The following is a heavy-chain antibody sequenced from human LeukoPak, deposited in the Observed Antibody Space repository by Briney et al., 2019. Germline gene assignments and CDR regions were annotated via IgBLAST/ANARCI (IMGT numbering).Heavy chain of an antibody. Sequence: GGSLRLSCAASGFTFSGSAVHWVRQASGKGLEWVSSISDGGWTAYTDSVKGRFFISRETATNTLYLQMNSLRVEDTAVYYCAKECDYGNTSHMPCYWGQGTLVTVSS. CDR3: AKECDYGNTSHMPCY. J-gene: IGHJ4*02. CDR1: GFTFSGSA. D-gene: IGHD4-17*01. V-gene: IGHV3-23*01. CDR2: ISDGGWT.